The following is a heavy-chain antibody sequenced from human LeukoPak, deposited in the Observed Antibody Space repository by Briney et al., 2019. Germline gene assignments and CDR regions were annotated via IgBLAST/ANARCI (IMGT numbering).Heavy chain of an antibody. V-gene: IGHV3-21*01. CDR1: GFTFSSYA. CDR3: ASSGYSGYDFDY. D-gene: IGHD5-12*01. J-gene: IGHJ4*02. CDR2: ISSENTYI. Sequence: GGSLRLSFAASGFTFSSYAMSWVRQAPGKGLEWVSSISSENTYIYYADSVKGRFTISRDNAKNSLFLQMNSLRAEDTAVYYCASSGYSGYDFDYWGQGTLVTVSS.